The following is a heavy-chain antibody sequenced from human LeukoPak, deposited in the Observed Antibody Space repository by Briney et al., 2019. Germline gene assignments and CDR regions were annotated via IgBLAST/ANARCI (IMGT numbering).Heavy chain of an antibody. Sequence: SVKVSCKASGGTFSSYAISWVRQAPGQGLEWMGGIIPIFGTANYAQKFQGRVTITADESTSTAYMELSSLRSEDTAVYYCARVKELRFLEWLSPYYCGMDVWGQGTTVTVSS. CDR3: ARVKELRFLEWLSPYYCGMDV. CDR1: GGTFSSYA. J-gene: IGHJ6*02. V-gene: IGHV1-69*13. D-gene: IGHD3-3*01. CDR2: IIPIFGTA.